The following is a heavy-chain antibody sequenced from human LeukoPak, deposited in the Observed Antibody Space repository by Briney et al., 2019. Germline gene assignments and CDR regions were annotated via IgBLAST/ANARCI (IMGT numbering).Heavy chain of an antibody. D-gene: IGHD1-26*01. CDR3: ARDQKVGTTATYTPFDP. CDR1: GYSFNSYG. J-gene: IGHJ5*02. CDR2: INTYKGNT. V-gene: IGHV1-18*01. Sequence: ASVKVSCKASGYSFNSYGISWVRQAPGQGLEWMGWINTYKGNTNYAQKFQGRVSMTTDRSTSTAYLELRSLRSGDTAVYYCARDQKVGTTATYTPFDPWGQGTLVTVSS.